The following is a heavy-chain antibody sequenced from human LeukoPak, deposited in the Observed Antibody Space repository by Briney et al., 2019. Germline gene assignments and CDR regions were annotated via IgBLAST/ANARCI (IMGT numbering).Heavy chain of an antibody. D-gene: IGHD3-3*01. CDR1: GFTFSNAW. Sequence: GGSLRLSCAASGFTFSNAWMSWVRQAPGKGLDGAGRIKSKTDGGTTDYAAPVKGRFTISRDDSKNTLYLQMNSLKTEDTAVYYCTTAGDFGVVIMGIDYWGQGTLVTVSS. V-gene: IGHV3-15*01. CDR2: IKSKTDGGTT. CDR3: TTAGDFGVVIMGIDY. J-gene: IGHJ4*02.